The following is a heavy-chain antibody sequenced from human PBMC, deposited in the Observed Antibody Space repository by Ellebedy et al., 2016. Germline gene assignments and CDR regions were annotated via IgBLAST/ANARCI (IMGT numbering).Heavy chain of an antibody. CDR3: VKSGHSYAWSY. Sequence: GESLKISCAASGFTVSSCYVNWVRQAPGKGLEWVSMSSPSGTMLYADYVKGRFSISRDNSKNTLYLKMNSLNVDDTAVYFCVKSGHSYAWSYWGQGTLVTVSS. J-gene: IGHJ4*02. CDR1: GFTVSSCY. V-gene: IGHV3-53*01. D-gene: IGHD5-18*01. CDR2: SSPSGTM.